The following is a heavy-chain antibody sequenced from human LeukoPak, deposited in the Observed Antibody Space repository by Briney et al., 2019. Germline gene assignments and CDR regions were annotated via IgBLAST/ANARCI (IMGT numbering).Heavy chain of an antibody. J-gene: IGHJ4*02. CDR3: ARDSRETGTTTDFDY. D-gene: IGHD1-7*01. Sequence: VASVKVSSKTSGYTFSNYGISWVRQAPGQGLEWMGWISADTGNTNFAQKFQDRVTMTSDTSTSTYYMELRSLRSDDTAVYYCARDSRETGTTTDFDYWGQGTLVSVSS. CDR1: GYTFSNYG. V-gene: IGHV1-18*01. CDR2: ISADTGNT.